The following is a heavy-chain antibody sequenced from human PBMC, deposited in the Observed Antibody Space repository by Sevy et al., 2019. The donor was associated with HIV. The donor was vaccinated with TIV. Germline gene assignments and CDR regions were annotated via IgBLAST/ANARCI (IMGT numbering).Heavy chain of an antibody. V-gene: IGHV3-23*01. J-gene: IGHJ4*02. CDR2: ISGSGGST. Sequence: GGSLRLSCAASGFTFSSYAMSWVRLAPGKGLEWVSAISGSGGSTYYADSVKGRFTISRDNAKNTLYLQMNSLRAEDTAVYYCANLDDPGYYDSSGYFLPPDYWGQGTLVTVSS. D-gene: IGHD3-22*01. CDR3: ANLDDPGYYDSSGYFLPPDY. CDR1: GFTFSSYA.